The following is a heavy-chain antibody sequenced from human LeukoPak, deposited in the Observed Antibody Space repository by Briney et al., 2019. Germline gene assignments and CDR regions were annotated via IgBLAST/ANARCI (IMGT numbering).Heavy chain of an antibody. CDR2: ISSNGGST. J-gene: IGHJ4*02. Sequence: GGSLRLSCAASGFTFSSYAMHWVRQAPGKGLEYVSAISSNGGSTYYANSVKGRITISRDNSKNTLYLQMGSLRAEDMAVYYCARTNYGDLGYWGQGTLVTVSS. D-gene: IGHD4-17*01. CDR3: ARTNYGDLGY. V-gene: IGHV3-64*01. CDR1: GFTFSSYA.